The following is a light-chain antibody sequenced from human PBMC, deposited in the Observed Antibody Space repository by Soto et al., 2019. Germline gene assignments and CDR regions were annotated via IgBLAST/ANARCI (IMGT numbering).Light chain of an antibody. CDR2: GTD. Sequence: QSVLTQPPSASGTPGQRVTISCSGSSSNIGINTVNWYQHLPGTAPQLLIYGTDQRPSGVPDRFSASKSGTSASLAITGLQSEDEADYYCAAWDDSLNGYVFGSGTKVPS. J-gene: IGLJ1*01. CDR3: AAWDDSLNGYV. V-gene: IGLV1-44*01. CDR1: SSNIGINT.